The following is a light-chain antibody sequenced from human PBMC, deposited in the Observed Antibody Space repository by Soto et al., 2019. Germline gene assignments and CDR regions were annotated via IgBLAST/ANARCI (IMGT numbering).Light chain of an antibody. V-gene: IGKV3-20*01. CDR3: QQYGSSPLT. Sequence: IVMTQSPATLSVSPGERATLSCRASQSVNHRLAWYQQKPGQAPRLLIYDTSSRATGIPDRFSGSGSGTDFTLTISRLEPEDFAVYYCQQYGSSPLTFGGGTKVDIK. CDR1: QSVNHR. CDR2: DTS. J-gene: IGKJ4*01.